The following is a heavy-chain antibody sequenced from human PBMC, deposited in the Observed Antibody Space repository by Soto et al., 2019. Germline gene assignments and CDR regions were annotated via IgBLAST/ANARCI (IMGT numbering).Heavy chain of an antibody. J-gene: IGHJ4*02. CDR1: GFTFSSYD. Sequence: GGSLRLSCAASGFTFSSYDMHWVRQATGKGLEWVSAIGTAGDTYYPGSVKGRFTISRENAKNSLYLQMNSLRAEDTAVYYCARDMTSVTMVRGVISYWGQGTLVTVSS. D-gene: IGHD3-10*01. V-gene: IGHV3-13*01. CDR2: IGTAGDT. CDR3: ARDMTSVTMVRGVISY.